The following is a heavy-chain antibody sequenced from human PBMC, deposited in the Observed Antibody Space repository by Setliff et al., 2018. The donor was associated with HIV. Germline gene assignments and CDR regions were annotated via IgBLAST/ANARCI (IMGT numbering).Heavy chain of an antibody. J-gene: IGHJ4*02. Sequence: SETLSLTCDVSGDLIRNSFYYWAWIRQSPGRGLEWIGSIYYSGSTYYNPSLKSRVTMSVDASRNRFSLKLSSVTAADTAIYYCARHQKVSFMSDHWGQGMLVTVSS. V-gene: IGHV4-39*01. D-gene: IGHD3-16*01. CDR1: GDLIRNSFYY. CDR2: IYYSGST. CDR3: ARHQKVSFMSDH.